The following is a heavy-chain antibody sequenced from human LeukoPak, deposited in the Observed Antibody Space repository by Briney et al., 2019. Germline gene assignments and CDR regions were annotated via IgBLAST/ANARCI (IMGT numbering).Heavy chain of an antibody. CDR3: ARQVVRGVQYPGRFDY. CDR2: IYYSGST. V-gene: IGHV4-39*01. J-gene: IGHJ4*02. Sequence: PSETLSLTCTVSGGSISSSSYYWGWIRQPPGKGLEWIGSIYYSGSTYYNPSLKSRVTISGDTSKNQFSLKLSSVTAADTAVYYCARQVVRGVQYPGRFDYWGQGTLVTVSS. D-gene: IGHD3-10*01. CDR1: GGSISSSSYY.